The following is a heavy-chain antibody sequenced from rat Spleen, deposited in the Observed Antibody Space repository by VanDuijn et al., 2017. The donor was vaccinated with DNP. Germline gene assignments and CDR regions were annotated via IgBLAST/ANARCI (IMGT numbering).Heavy chain of an antibody. CDR3: ARVGDLHYGGDGDVLDV. Sequence: EVQLVESGGGLVQPGRSLKVSCVASGFTFNNYWMTWTRQVPGKGLEWVASITSSGGDSYYPDSVKGRFTISRDDTKNTLSLQMNSLGSEDTATYYCARVGDLHYGGDGDVLDVWGQGTPVTVSS. D-gene: IGHD1-1*01. CDR2: ITSSGGDS. J-gene: IGHJ4*01. V-gene: IGHV5-31*01. CDR1: GFTFNNYW.